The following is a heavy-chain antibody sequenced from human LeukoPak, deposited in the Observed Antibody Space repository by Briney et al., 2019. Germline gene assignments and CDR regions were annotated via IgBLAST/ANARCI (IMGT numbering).Heavy chain of an antibody. CDR2: IYYSGST. CDR3: ARAGIVGAIGY. Sequence: SETLSLTCTVSGGSISSSSYYWGWIRQPPGKGLEWIGSIYYSGSTYYNPSLKSRVTISVDTSKNQFSLKLSSVTAADTAVYYCARAGIVGAIGYWGQGTLVTVSS. J-gene: IGHJ4*02. V-gene: IGHV4-39*01. D-gene: IGHD1-26*01. CDR1: GGSISSSSYY.